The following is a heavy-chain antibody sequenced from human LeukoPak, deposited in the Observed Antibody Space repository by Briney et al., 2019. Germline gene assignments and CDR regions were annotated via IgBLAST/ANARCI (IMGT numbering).Heavy chain of an antibody. CDR2: IYHSGST. CDR3: ARYCSSTSCYFQSAFDP. D-gene: IGHD2-2*01. Sequence: SETLSLTCAVSGGSISSSSWWSWVRQPPGKGLEWIGEIYHSGSTNYNPSLKRRVTISVDKSKNQSSLKLSSVTAADTAVYYCARYCSSTSCYFQSAFDPWGQGTLVTVSS. V-gene: IGHV4-4*02. J-gene: IGHJ5*02. CDR1: GGSISSSSW.